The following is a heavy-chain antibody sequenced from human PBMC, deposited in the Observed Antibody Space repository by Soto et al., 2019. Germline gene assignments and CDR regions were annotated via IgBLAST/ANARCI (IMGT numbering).Heavy chain of an antibody. CDR1: GGTFSTYT. J-gene: IGHJ6*04. CDR2: IIPIFGTA. CDR3: ARRTTPLNDCFGLDI. Sequence: QVHLVQSGAEVKKPGSSVKVSCRASGGTFSTYTISWVRQAPGQGLEWMGRIIPIFGTANYAQKFQGRATITADASTSTAYMELSSLRSEDTAIYYCARRTTPLNDCFGLDIWGEGTVVSVSS. D-gene: IGHD1-7*01. V-gene: IGHV1-69*18.